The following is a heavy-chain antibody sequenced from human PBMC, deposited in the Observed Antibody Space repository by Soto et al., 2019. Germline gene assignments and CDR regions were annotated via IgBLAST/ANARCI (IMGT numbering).Heavy chain of an antibody. Sequence: SLRLSCAASGFTVSNNYMSWVRQSPGKGLEWVSVIYSGSSTYYADSVKGRFTISRDNSKNTLYLQMNSLGAEDTAVYYCARVSVLTGSYFDYWGQGTLVTVSS. CDR2: IYSGSST. CDR3: ARVSVLTGSYFDY. CDR1: GFTVSNNY. V-gene: IGHV3-53*01. D-gene: IGHD3-9*01. J-gene: IGHJ4*02.